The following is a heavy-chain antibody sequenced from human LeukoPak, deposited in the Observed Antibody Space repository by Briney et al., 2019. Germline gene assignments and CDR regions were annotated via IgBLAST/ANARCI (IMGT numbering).Heavy chain of an antibody. Sequence: SETLSLTCTVSGVSINGHYWSWIRQPPGKGLEWIGFIYDSESANYKSSLESRVTMTLDTSKNQFSRKLNSVTVADTAVYYCARVLQNYYHLDVWGEGTTVTVSS. D-gene: IGHD3-3*01. CDR2: IYDSESA. CDR3: ARVLQNYYHLDV. J-gene: IGHJ6*03. V-gene: IGHV4-59*11. CDR1: GVSINGHY.